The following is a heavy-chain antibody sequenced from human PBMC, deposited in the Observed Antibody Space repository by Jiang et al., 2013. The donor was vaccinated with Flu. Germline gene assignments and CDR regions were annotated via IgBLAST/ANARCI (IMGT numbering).Heavy chain of an antibody. V-gene: IGHV4-61*05. CDR2: ISSTGIT. D-gene: IGHD1-26*01. Sequence: LLKPSETLSLTCAVSGDSISPDSWSIRPHYWSWVRQPPGKGLEWVGYISSTGITAYNPSLESRVTMSVDTSRNRFSLRLNSVTAADTAVYYCAKGRELLNFWGQGTLVTVSS. CDR3: AKGRELLNF. J-gene: IGHJ4*02. CDR1: GDSISPDSWSIRPHY.